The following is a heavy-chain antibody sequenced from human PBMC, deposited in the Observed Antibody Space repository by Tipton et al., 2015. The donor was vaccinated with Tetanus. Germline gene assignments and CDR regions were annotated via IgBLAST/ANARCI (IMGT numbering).Heavy chain of an antibody. CDR1: GFIFNSYG. CDR2: TWSHGGNI. Sequence: SLRLSCATSGFIFNSYGIHWVRQAPGKGLEWVAVTWSHGGNIYYADPVKGRFSISRDNSKNTVYLQMNSLRDEDTAVYYCAKDPASRGWFDPWGQGTLVSVSS. V-gene: IGHV3-33*03. J-gene: IGHJ5*02. CDR3: AKDPASRGWFDP.